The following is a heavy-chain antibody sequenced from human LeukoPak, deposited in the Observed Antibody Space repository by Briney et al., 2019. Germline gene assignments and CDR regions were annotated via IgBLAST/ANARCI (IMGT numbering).Heavy chain of an antibody. D-gene: IGHD1-26*01. J-gene: IGHJ4*02. V-gene: IGHV3-9*01. Sequence: GRSLRLSCAASGFTFDDYAMHWVRHAPGKGLEWVSGISWNSGSIGYADSVKGRFTISRDNAKNSLYLQMNSLRAEDTALYYCAKGAPSQWELLDYWGQGTLVTVSS. CDR1: GFTFDDYA. CDR2: ISWNSGSI. CDR3: AKGAPSQWELLDY.